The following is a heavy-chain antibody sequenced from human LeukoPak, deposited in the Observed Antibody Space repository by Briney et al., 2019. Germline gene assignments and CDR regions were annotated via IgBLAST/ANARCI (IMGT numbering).Heavy chain of an antibody. CDR2: IYYIWST. D-gene: IGHD2-2*01. J-gene: IGHJ6*02. V-gene: IGHV4-59*08. CDR3: ARQDVVVITAATYYYGMNV. CDR1: GGSISNYY. Sequence: SETLSLTCTFSGGSISNYYWNSIRQPPSKELEWIGYIYYIWSTNYITSIKSRVTISVDTSKNQFSLKLSSVTAADTAVYYCARQDVVVITAATYYYGMNVWGQGTTVTVSS.